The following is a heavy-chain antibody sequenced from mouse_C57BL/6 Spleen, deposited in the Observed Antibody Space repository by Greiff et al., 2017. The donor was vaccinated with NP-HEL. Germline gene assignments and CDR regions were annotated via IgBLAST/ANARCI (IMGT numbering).Heavy chain of an antibody. J-gene: IGHJ4*01. D-gene: IGHD2-14*01. CDR2: ISSGGDYI. CDR3: TREGNRYYAMDY. CDR1: GFTFSSYA. V-gene: IGHV5-9-1*02. Sequence: VKLVESGEGLVKPGGSLKLSCAASGFTFSSYAMSWVRQTPEKRLEWVAYISSGGDYIYYADTVKGRFTISRDNARNTLYLQMSSLKSEDTAMYYCTREGNRYYAMDYWGQGTSVTVSS.